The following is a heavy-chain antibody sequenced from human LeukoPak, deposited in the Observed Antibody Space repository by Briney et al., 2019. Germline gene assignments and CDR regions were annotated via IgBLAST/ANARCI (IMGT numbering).Heavy chain of an antibody. CDR2: INPNSGGT. D-gene: IGHD3-9*01. Sequence: GASVKVSFKASGYTFTGYYMHWVRQAPGQGLEWMGWINPNSGGTNDAQKFQGRVTMTRNTPITTAYMELSKLTHDDTAVYYCATGLSSYETSDYPILNYWGQGTLVTVSS. CDR1: GYTFTGYY. J-gene: IGHJ4*02. CDR3: ATGLSSYETSDYPILNY. V-gene: IGHV1-2*02.